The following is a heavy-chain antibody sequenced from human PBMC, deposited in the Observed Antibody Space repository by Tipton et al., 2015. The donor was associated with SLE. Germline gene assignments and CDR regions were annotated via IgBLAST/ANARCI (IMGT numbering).Heavy chain of an antibody. CDR3: AREGGGLLRFLERAFDI. Sequence: GLVKPSETLSLTCTVSGGSISSYYWSWIRQPPGKGLEWIGYIYYSGSTNYNPSLKSRVTISVDTSKNQFSLKLSSVTAADTAVYYCAREGGGLLRFLERAFDIWGQGTMVTVSS. CDR1: GGSISSYY. J-gene: IGHJ3*02. D-gene: IGHD3-3*01. V-gene: IGHV4-59*01. CDR2: IYYSGST.